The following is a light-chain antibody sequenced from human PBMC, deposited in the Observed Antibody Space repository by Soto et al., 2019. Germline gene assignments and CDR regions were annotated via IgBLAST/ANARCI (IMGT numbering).Light chain of an antibody. CDR1: STDVGDSNH. Sequence: QSALTQPASVSGSPGQSITISCTGTSTDVGDSNHVSWYQHHPGKAPKLIIYEVSYRPSGVSNRFSGSKSAYTASLTISGLQAEDEADYYCSSFTLSTYVFGSGTKVTVL. J-gene: IGLJ1*01. CDR3: SSFTLSTYV. V-gene: IGLV2-14*01. CDR2: EVS.